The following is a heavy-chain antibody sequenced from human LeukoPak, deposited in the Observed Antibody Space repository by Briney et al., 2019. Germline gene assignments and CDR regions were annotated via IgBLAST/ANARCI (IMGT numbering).Heavy chain of an antibody. CDR3: ARPHDRSGYYSHDFSYYMDV. CDR2: IYPGDSHT. J-gene: IGHJ6*03. D-gene: IGHD3-22*01. Sequence: GESLKISCTGSGYIFTNYWIGWVRQMPGKGLEWMGNIYPGDSHTKYSPSFQGQIIISADKSISTAYLQWSSLKASDTAMYYCARPHDRSGYYSHDFSYYMDVWGRGTTVTVSS. V-gene: IGHV5-51*01. CDR1: GYIFTNYW.